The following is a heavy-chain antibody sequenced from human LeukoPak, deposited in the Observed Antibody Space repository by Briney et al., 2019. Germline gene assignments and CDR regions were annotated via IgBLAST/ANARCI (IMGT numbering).Heavy chain of an antibody. V-gene: IGHV4-34*01. CDR3: ASLGPTVTTPNIDY. Sequence: SETLSLTCAVYGESFSGFYWSWIRQPPGKGLEWIGEVHQSGSTNYNPSLKSRLTMSVDTSKNHFSLKLSSVTAADTAVYYCASLGPTVTTPNIDYWGQGTLVTVSS. J-gene: IGHJ4*02. CDR2: VHQSGST. CDR1: GESFSGFY. D-gene: IGHD4-17*01.